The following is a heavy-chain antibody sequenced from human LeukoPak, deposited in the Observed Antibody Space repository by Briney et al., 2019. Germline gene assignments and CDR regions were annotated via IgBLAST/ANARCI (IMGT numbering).Heavy chain of an antibody. CDR2: INPSGGST. CDR3: ARDVGMVGSSWYGGGY. V-gene: IGHV1-46*01. Sequence: ASVKVSCKASGYTFTSYYMHWVRQAPGQGLEWMRIINPSGGSTSYAQKFQGRVTMTRDMSTSTVYMELSSLRSEDMAVYYCARDVGMVGSSWYGGGYWGQGTLVTVSS. D-gene: IGHD6-13*01. J-gene: IGHJ4*02. CDR1: GYTFTSYY.